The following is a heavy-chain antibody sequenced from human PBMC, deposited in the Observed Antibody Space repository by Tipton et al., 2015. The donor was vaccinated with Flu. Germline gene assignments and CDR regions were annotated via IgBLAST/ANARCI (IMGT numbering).Heavy chain of an antibody. CDR2: IYYTGST. CDR3: ARAGSYKGYFDY. J-gene: IGHJ4*02. D-gene: IGHD1-26*01. CDR1: GGSISSYY. V-gene: IGHV4-59*01. Sequence: TLSLTCTVSGGSISSYYWSWIRQPPGKGLEWIGYIYYTGSTNYNPSRKSRVTISVDTSKNQFSLKLSSVTAADTAVYYCARAGSYKGYFDYWGQGTLVTVSS.